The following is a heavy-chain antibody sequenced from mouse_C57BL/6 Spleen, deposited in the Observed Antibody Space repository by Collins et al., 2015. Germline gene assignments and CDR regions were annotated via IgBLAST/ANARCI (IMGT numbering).Heavy chain of an antibody. CDR2: FYPGSGSI. CDR3: ARHEEDYDYPDWYFDV. CDR1: GYTFTEYT. D-gene: IGHD2-4*01. V-gene: IGHV1-62-2*01. Sequence: QVQLQQSGAELVKPGASVELSCKASGYTFTEYTIHWVKQRSGQGLEWIGWFYPGSGSIKYNEKFKDKATLTADKSSSTVYMELSRLTSEDSAVYFCARHEEDYDYPDWYFDVWGTGTTVTVSS. J-gene: IGHJ1*03.